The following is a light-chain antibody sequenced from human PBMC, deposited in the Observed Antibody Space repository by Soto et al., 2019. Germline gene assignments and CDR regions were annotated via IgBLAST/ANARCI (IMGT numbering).Light chain of an antibody. CDR1: SSNVGAGYD. J-gene: IGLJ1*01. Sequence: QSVLTQPPSVFGAPGQRVTISCTGSSSNVGAGYDVHLYQQIPGTALKLLIYGNNNRPSGVLDRFSGSKSGASASLAISGLQPEDEADYYCQSYDDIVTTVFGTGTKVTVL. CDR2: GNN. CDR3: QSYDDIVTTV. V-gene: IGLV1-40*01.